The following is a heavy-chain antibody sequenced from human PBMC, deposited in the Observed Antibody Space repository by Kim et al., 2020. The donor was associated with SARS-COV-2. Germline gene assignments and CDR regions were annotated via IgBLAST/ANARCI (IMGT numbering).Heavy chain of an antibody. V-gene: IGHV7-4-1*02. CDR3: ARGDTIFGVVTRHYYYYGMDV. CDR2: INTNTGNP. Sequence: ASVKVSCKASGYTFTSYAMNWVRQAPGQGLEWMGWINTNTGNPTYAQGFTGRFVFSLDTSVSTAYLQISSLKAEDTAVYYCARGDTIFGVVTRHYYYYGMDVWGQGTTFTVSS. J-gene: IGHJ6*02. CDR1: GYTFTSYA. D-gene: IGHD3-3*01.